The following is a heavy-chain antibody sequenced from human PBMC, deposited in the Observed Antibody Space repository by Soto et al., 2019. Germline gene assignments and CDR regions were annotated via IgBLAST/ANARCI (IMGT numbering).Heavy chain of an antibody. D-gene: IGHD3-9*01. J-gene: IGHJ4*02. CDR1: GFTFSSYA. CDR3: AKETGPQGGFDY. V-gene: IGHV3-30*18. CDR2: ISKDGSNK. Sequence: QPGGSLRLACAASGFTFSSYAMHWVRQAPGKGLEWVAVISKDGSNKYYGDSVKGRFTISRDSSKNTLYVQMNSLRAEDTAVYYCAKETGPQGGFDYWGQGILVTVS.